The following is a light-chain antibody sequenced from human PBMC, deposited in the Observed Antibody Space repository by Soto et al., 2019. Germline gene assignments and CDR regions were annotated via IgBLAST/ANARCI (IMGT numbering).Light chain of an antibody. V-gene: IGKV3-20*01. CDR3: QQFDSSVT. J-gene: IGKJ1*01. Sequence: EIVLTQSPGSLSLSPGEIATLSCRASQSVSSTFFAWYQQRPGQAPRLLTYGASSRATGIPERFSGSGSGTDFPLTISRLEPDHFAVYYCQQFDSSVTFGQGPKVEI. CDR2: GAS. CDR1: QSVSSTF.